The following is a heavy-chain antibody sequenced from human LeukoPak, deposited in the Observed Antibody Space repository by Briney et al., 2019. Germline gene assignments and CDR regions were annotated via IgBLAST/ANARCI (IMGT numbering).Heavy chain of an antibody. J-gene: IGHJ4*02. V-gene: IGHV1-3*03. CDR3: ARSYNWNYSPLDY. CDR2: INAGNGKT. CDR1: GYTFTSYA. Sequence: GASVKVSCRASGYTFTSYAMHWVRQAPGQRLEGMGWINAGNGKTKYSQEFQGRVTITRDTYARAAYMEPSSLRAEDVAGYYCARSYNWNYSPLDYWGQGTLVTVSS. D-gene: IGHD1-7*01.